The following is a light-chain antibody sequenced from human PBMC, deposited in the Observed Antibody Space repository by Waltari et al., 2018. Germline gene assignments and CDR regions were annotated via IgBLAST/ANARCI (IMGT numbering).Light chain of an antibody. CDR2: DAS. CDR3: QQYENLLLT. V-gene: IGKV1-33*01. CDR1: HDIGDS. Sequence: IQMTQSPSSLSASVGDRVTITCQASHDIGDSLNWYQQKAGQAPKLLVFDASNLRAGVPSRFSGSGSGTHFTFTISSVQPEDIATYYCQQYENLLLTFGQGTKLEIK. J-gene: IGKJ2*01.